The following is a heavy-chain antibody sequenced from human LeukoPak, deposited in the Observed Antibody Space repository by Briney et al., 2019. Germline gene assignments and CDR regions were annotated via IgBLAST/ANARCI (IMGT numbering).Heavy chain of an antibody. CDR3: ARGFLYCSSTSCFAYGRRPYYYYYMDV. CDR2: IIPIFGTA. V-gene: IGHV1-69*05. Sequence: SVKVSCKASGGTFSSYAISWVRQAPGQGLEWMGGIIPIFGTANYAQKFQGRVTITTDESTSTAYMELSSLRSEDTAVYYCARGFLYCSSTSCFAYGRRPYYYYYMDVWGKGTTVTVSS. J-gene: IGHJ6*03. CDR1: GGTFSSYA. D-gene: IGHD2-2*01.